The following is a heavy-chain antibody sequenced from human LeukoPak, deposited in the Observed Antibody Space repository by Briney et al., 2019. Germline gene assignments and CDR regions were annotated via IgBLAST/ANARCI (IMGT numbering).Heavy chain of an antibody. Sequence: KPSETLSLTCAVYGGSFSGYYWSWIRQPPGKGLEWIGEINHSGSTNYNPSLKSRVTISVDTSKNQFSLKLSSVTAADTAVYYCARSMDHYDFWSGPGYWGQGTLVTVSS. J-gene: IGHJ4*02. D-gene: IGHD3-3*01. CDR2: INHSGST. CDR1: GGSFSGYY. CDR3: ARSMDHYDFWSGPGY. V-gene: IGHV4-34*01.